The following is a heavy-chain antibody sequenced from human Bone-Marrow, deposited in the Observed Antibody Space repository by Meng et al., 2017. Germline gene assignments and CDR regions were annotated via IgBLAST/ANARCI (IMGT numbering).Heavy chain of an antibody. V-gene: IGHV5-51*01. Sequence: GESLKISCKGSGYSFTSYWIGWVRQMPGKGLEWMGIIYPTDSDTRYRPSFHGQVTISADNSISTAYLQWNSLKASDTAMYYCARRAAVADTLGGLDIWGQGTMVTVSS. D-gene: IGHD6-19*01. CDR1: GYSFTSYW. CDR3: ARRAAVADTLGGLDI. J-gene: IGHJ3*02. CDR2: IYPTDSDT.